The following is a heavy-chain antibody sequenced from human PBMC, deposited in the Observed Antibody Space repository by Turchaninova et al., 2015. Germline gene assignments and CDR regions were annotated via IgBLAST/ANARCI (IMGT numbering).Heavy chain of an antibody. D-gene: IGHD3-22*01. CDR2: IYTGGGT. V-gene: IGHV3-53*01. CDR1: ALIVSNYY. J-gene: IGHJ3*02. CDR3: ARVGGYPLGAFDI. Sequence: VQLVESGGGLIQPGGFLRLSCAASALIVSNYYMSWVRQAPGKGPEWVSVIYTGGGTYYADSVKGRFTISRDNSKNTLYLQMNSLRAEDTAVYYCARVGGYPLGAFDIWGQGTMVTVSS.